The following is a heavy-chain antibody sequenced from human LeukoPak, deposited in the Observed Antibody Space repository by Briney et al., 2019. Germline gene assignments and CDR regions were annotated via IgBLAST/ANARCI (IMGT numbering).Heavy chain of an antibody. Sequence: SETLSLTCTVSGGSISSSSYYWRWIRQPPGKGLEWIGSIYYSGSTYYNPSLKSRVTISVDTSKNQFSLKLSSVTAADAAVYHCARPDPYGDYSDYRAQETLVTVSS. CDR3: ARPDPYGDYSDY. CDR2: IYYSGST. CDR1: GGSISSSSYY. V-gene: IGHV4-39*01. D-gene: IGHD4-17*01. J-gene: IGHJ4*02.